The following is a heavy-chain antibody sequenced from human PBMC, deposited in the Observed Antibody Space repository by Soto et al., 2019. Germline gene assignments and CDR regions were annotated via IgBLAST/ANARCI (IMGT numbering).Heavy chain of an antibody. CDR3: VRESYPAKAFDI. Sequence: EVQLVESGGGLVKPGESLRLSCAASGFTFSNYNINWVRQAPGKGLEWVSYIRSRSIDMYYADSVKARFTNSRDDAKNSLSLQMNGQRVADTAVYFCVRESYPAKAFDIWGQGTMVTVSS. CDR2: IRSRSIDM. V-gene: IGHV3-21*01. CDR1: GFTFSNYN. J-gene: IGHJ3*02.